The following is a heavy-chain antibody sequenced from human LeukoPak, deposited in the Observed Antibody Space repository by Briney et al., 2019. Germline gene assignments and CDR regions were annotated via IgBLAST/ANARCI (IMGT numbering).Heavy chain of an antibody. CDR3: AREYYDILTGYPLFDY. J-gene: IGHJ4*02. Sequence: GASVKVSCKASGYTFTGYYMHWVRQAPGQGLEWMGWINPNSGGTNYAQKFQGRVTMTRDTSISTAYMELSRLTSDDTAVYYCAREYYDILTGYPLFDYWGQGTLVTVSS. D-gene: IGHD3-9*01. CDR1: GYTFTGYY. V-gene: IGHV1-2*02. CDR2: INPNSGGT.